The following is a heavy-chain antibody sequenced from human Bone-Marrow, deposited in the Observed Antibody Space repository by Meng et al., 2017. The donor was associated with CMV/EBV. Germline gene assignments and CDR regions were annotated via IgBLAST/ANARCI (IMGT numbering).Heavy chain of an antibody. Sequence: GSLRLSCAVYGGSFSGYYWSWIRQPPGKGLEWIGEINHSGSTNYNPSLKSRVTITVDTSKNQFSLKLRSVTAADTAVYYCARITMIGVVPYYFDYWGQGTLVTVSS. CDR3: ARITMIGVVPYYFDY. CDR2: INHSGST. D-gene: IGHD3-22*01. CDR1: GGSFSGYY. V-gene: IGHV4-34*01. J-gene: IGHJ4*02.